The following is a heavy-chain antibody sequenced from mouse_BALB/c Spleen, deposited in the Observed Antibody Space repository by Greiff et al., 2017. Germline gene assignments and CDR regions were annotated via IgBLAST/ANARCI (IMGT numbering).Heavy chain of an antibody. CDR1: GYTFTSYW. CDR2: IYPSDSYT. V-gene: IGHV1-69*02. CDR3: TRSGSSGYVEAMDY. Sequence: QVQLQQSGAELVRPGASVKLSCKASGYTFTSYWINWVKQRPGQGLEWIGNIYPSDSYTNYNQKFKDKATLTVDKSSSTAYMQLSSPTSEDSAVYYCTRSGSSGYVEAMDYWGQGTSVTVSS. J-gene: IGHJ4*01. D-gene: IGHD3-1*01.